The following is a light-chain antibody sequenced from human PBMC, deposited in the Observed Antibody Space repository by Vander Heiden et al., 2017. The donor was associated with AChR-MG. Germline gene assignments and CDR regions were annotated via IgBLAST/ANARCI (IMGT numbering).Light chain of an antibody. CDR2: EVS. CDR1: SSDVGGYNY. J-gene: IGLJ1*01. Sequence: QSALTQPPSASGSLGQSVTLSCTGTSSDVGGYNYVSWYQQNPGKAPKLMIYEVSKRPSGVPDRFSGSKSGNTASLTVSGLQPEDEADYYCTSYTGSNNLYVFGTGTKVTVL. V-gene: IGLV2-8*01. CDR3: TSYTGSNNLYV.